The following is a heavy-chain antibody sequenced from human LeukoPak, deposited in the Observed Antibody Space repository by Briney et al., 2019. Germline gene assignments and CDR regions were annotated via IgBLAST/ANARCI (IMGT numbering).Heavy chain of an antibody. CDR2: ISSSSSYI. CDR1: GFTFSSYS. J-gene: IGHJ1*01. V-gene: IGHV3-21*01. CDR3: ARDPGYYDSSGYFPAYFQH. D-gene: IGHD3-22*01. Sequence: GGSLRLSCAASGFTFSSYSMNWVRQAPGKGLEWVSSISSSSSYIYYADSVKGRFTISRDNAKNSLYLQMNSLRAEDTAVHYCARDPGYYDSSGYFPAYFQHWGQGTLVTVSS.